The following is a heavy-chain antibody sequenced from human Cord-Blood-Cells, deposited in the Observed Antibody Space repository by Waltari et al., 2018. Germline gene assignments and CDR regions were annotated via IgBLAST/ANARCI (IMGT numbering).Heavy chain of an antibody. CDR1: GGSFSGYY. Sequence: QVQLQQWGAGLLKPSETLSLTCAVYGGSFSGYYWSWIRQPPGKGLEWIGEINLSGSTNYNPSLKSRITISVDTSKNQFSLKLSSVTAADTAVYYCARRRYFDWLLFDYWGQGTLVTVSS. CDR3: ARRRYFDWLLFDY. D-gene: IGHD3-9*01. CDR2: INLSGST. J-gene: IGHJ4*02. V-gene: IGHV4-34*01.